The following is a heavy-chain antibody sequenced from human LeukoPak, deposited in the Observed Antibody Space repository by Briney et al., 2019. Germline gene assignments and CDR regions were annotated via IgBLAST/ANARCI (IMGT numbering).Heavy chain of an antibody. CDR3: AKYYYDFWSGYPRYGMDV. J-gene: IGHJ6*02. D-gene: IGHD3-3*01. CDR2: ISGSGGST. Sequence: GGSLRLSCAASGFTFSSYAMSWVRQAPGKGLEWVSAISGSGGSTYYADSVKGRFTISRDNSKNTLYLQMNSLGAEDTAVYYCAKYYYDFWSGYPRYGMDVWGQGTTVTVSS. V-gene: IGHV3-23*01. CDR1: GFTFSSYA.